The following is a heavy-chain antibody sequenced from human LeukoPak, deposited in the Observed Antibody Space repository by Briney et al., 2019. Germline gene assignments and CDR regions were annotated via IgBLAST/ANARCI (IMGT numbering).Heavy chain of an antibody. CDR2: ISGSGAGT. Sequence: AGAPQRLPDAFAGFTFSSYAMNGVRKAPEKRQEWVSGISGSGAGTYYADSVKGRFTISRDNSKNTLYLQMNSLRAEDTAVYYCAKMVREFYTISYYFDYWGQGTLVTVSS. CDR3: AKMVREFYTISYYFDY. V-gene: IGHV3-23*01. J-gene: IGHJ4*02. D-gene: IGHD2-8*01. CDR1: GFTFSSYA.